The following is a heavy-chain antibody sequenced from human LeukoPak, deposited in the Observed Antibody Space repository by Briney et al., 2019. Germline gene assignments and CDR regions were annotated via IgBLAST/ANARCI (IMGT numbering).Heavy chain of an antibody. D-gene: IGHD2-21*01. V-gene: IGHV5-10-1*01. CDR3: AVKGVVVGGLDI. J-gene: IGHJ3*02. CDR1: GYIFSGYW. CDR2: IDPGDSQT. Sequence: GESLKISCKGSGYIFSGYWISWVRQMPGKGLEWMGKIDPGDSQTIYSPSFQGHVIISIDKSISTAYLQWNSLKASDSAMYFCAVKGVVVGGLDIWGQGTMVAVSS.